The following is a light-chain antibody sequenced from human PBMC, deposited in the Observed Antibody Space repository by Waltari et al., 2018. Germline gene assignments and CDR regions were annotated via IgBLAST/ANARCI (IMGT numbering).Light chain of an antibody. CDR1: TSNIGSNT. V-gene: IGLV1-44*01. Sequence: QSVLTQPPSASGTPGQRVTISCSGSTSNIGSNTVNWYQQLPGTAPKLLLYTNNPRPAGVPDRFSGHKSGTSASLAISGLQSEDEADYYCAAWDDSLSGPGFGGGTKVTVL. CDR3: AAWDDSLSGPG. CDR2: TNN. J-gene: IGLJ3*02.